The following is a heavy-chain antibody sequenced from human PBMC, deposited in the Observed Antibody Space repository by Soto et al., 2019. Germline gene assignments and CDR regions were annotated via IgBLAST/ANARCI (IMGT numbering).Heavy chain of an antibody. Sequence: HPGGSLRLSCTTSGFIFDDYAMTWVRQAPGKGLEFVAQIRNEATGGTTEYAASVRGRFTISRDDSKRIAYLQMNSLRAEDTAVYYCASAAVTGTAGLDFWGQGTQVTVSS. J-gene: IGHJ4*02. CDR2: IRNEATGGTT. CDR1: GFIFDDYA. D-gene: IGHD6-19*01. CDR3: ASAAVTGTAGLDF. V-gene: IGHV3-49*04.